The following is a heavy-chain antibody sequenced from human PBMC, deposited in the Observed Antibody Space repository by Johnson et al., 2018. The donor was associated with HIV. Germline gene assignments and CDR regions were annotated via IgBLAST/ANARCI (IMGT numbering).Heavy chain of an antibody. CDR3: ARDRSVTVFGYDAFDI. CDR1: GFTFSSYV. V-gene: IGHV3-23*04. D-gene: IGHD4-11*01. CDR2: ISGSGGST. Sequence: VQLVESGGGVVQPGGSLRLSCAASGFTFSSYVMTWVRQAPGKGLEWVSVISGSGGSTYYADSVKGRFTTSRDNSKTTMYLQMNSLGAEDTAVYYGARDRSVTVFGYDAFDIWGQGTMVTVSS. J-gene: IGHJ3*02.